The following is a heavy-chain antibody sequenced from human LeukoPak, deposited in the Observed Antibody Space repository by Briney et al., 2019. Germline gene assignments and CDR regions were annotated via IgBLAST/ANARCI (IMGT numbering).Heavy chain of an antibody. Sequence: ASVKVSCKASGYTFTGYYMHWVRQAPGQGLEWMGWINPNSGGTNYAQKFQGRVTMTRDTSIGTAYMELSRLRSDDTAVYYCAILGGVRGTKRAFDIWGQGTMVTVSS. D-gene: IGHD3-10*01. CDR2: INPNSGGT. CDR3: AILGGVRGTKRAFDI. V-gene: IGHV1-2*02. J-gene: IGHJ3*02. CDR1: GYTFTGYY.